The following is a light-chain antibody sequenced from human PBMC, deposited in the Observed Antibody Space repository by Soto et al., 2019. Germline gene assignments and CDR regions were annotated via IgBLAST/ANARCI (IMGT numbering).Light chain of an antibody. CDR1: SGDVGGYNY. J-gene: IGLJ1*01. CDR3: SSYTSSSTYV. V-gene: IGLV2-14*01. Sequence: QSVLTQPASVSGSPGQSINISCTGTSGDVGGYNYVSWYQQHPGKAPKLMIYDVTNRPSGVSNRFSGSKSGNTASLTISGLQAEDEADYYCSSYTSSSTYVFGTGTKVTVL. CDR2: DVT.